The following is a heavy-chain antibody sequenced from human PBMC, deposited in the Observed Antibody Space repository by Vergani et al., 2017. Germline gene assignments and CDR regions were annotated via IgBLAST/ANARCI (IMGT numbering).Heavy chain of an antibody. Sequence: QVQLQESGPGLVKPSETLSLTCTVSGGSISSYYWSWIRQPPGQGLEWIGYIYYSGSTNYNPSLKSRVTISVDTSKNQFSLKLSSVTAADTAVYYCARVLRVVPAASNYYYYGMDVWGQGTTVTVSS. J-gene: IGHJ6*02. D-gene: IGHD2-2*01. CDR1: GGSISSYY. CDR3: ARVLRVVPAASNYYYYGMDV. CDR2: IYYSGST. V-gene: IGHV4-59*01.